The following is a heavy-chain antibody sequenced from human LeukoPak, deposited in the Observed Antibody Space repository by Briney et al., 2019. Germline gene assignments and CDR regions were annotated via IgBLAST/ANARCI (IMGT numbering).Heavy chain of an antibody. J-gene: IGHJ6*02. CDR1: GGSISSYY. CDR3: ARHLRSMVRGVITTYYYYGMDV. D-gene: IGHD3-10*01. V-gene: IGHV4-59*08. CDR2: IYYSGCT. Sequence: SETLSLTCTVSGGSISSYYWSWIRQPPGKGLEGIGYIYYSGCTNHNPSLKSRVTISVDTSKNQFSLKLSSVTAADTAVYYCARHLRSMVRGVITTYYYYGMDVWGQGTTVTVSS.